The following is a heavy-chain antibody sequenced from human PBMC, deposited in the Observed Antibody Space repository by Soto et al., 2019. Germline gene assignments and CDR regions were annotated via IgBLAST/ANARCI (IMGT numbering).Heavy chain of an antibody. V-gene: IGHV1-2*04. D-gene: IGHD3-16*01. CDR1: GYTFTGYY. Sequence: ASVKVSCKASGYTFTGYYMHWVRQAPGQGLEWMGWINPNSGGTNYAQKFQGWVTTTRDTSISTAYMELSRLRSDDTAVYYCARGMITFGGVPYYYYGMDVWGQGTTVTVSS. CDR2: INPNSGGT. J-gene: IGHJ6*02. CDR3: ARGMITFGGVPYYYYGMDV.